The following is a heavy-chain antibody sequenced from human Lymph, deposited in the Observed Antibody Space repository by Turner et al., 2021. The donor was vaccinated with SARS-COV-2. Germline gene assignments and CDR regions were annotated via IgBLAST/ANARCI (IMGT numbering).Heavy chain of an antibody. V-gene: IGHV4-4*07. CDR3: ARDGYYDSSGYYLRGEGVFDL. D-gene: IGHD3-22*01. J-gene: IGHJ2*01. CDR2: IYTSGST. CDR1: GGSISSYY. Sequence: QVQLQESGPGLVKPSETLSLPCPVSGGSISSYYWSWIRQPAGEGLEWIGRIYTSGSTNYNSSLKSRVTMSVDTSKNQFSLKLSSVTAADTAVYYFARDGYYDSSGYYLRGEGVFDLWGRGTLVTVSS.